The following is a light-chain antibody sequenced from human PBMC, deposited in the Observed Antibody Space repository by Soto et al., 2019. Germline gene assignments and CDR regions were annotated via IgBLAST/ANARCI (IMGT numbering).Light chain of an antibody. CDR3: SSYTTSSPHVV. CDR2: DVS. Sequence: QSALTQPPSVSGSPGQSITISCTGTSSDVGGYNYVSWYQQHPGKAPKLMIYDVSNRPSGVSNRFSGSKSGNTASLTISGLQAEDEADYYCSSYTTSSPHVVFGGGTKLTVL. V-gene: IGLV2-14*01. J-gene: IGLJ2*01. CDR1: SSDVGGYNY.